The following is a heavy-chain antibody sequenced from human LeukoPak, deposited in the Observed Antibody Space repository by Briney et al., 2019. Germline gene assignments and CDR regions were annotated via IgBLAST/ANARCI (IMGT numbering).Heavy chain of an antibody. CDR2: IYYSGST. CDR3: ARGTMVRGVQYPPIIVS. V-gene: IGHV4-59*01. CDR1: GGSISSYY. Sequence: SETLSLTCTLSGGSISSYYWSWIRQPPGKGLEWIGYIYYSGSTNYNPSLKSRVTISVDTSKNQFSLKLSSVTAADTAVYYCARGTMVRGVQYPPIIVSWGQGTLVTVSS. J-gene: IGHJ5*02. D-gene: IGHD3-10*01.